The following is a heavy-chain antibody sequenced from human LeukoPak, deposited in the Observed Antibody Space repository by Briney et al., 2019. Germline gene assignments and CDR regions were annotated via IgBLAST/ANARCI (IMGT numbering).Heavy chain of an antibody. CDR3: ARQDSSSWYPAAYYYYYMDV. D-gene: IGHD6-13*01. CDR2: IYHSGST. V-gene: IGHV4-30-2*01. J-gene: IGHJ6*03. Sequence: PSETLSLTCAVSGGSISSGGYSWSWIRQPPGKGLEWIGYIYHSGSTYYNPSLKSRVTISVDTSKNQFSLKLSSVTAADTAVYYCARQDSSSWYPAAYYYYYMDVWGKGTTVTVSS. CDR1: GGSISSGGYS.